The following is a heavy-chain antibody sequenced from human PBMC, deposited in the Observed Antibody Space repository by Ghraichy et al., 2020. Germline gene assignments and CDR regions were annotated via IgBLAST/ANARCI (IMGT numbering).Heavy chain of an antibody. CDR2: IYYSGSTNYNPSL. V-gene: IGHV4-59*01. CDR1: GGSISSYY. Sequence: SETLSLTCTVSGGSISSYYWSWIRQPPGKGLEWIGYIYYSGSTNYNPSLNYNPSLKSRVTISLDTPKNQFSLKLSSVTAADTAVYYCARAARRSLAGTPFDCWGQGTVVTVS. J-gene: IGHJ4*02. CDR3: ARAARRSLAGTPFDC. D-gene: IGHD6-19*01.